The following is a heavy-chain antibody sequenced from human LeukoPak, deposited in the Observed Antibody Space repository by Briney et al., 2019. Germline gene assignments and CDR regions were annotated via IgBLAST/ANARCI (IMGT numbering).Heavy chain of an antibody. CDR1: GGSFSGYY. Sequence: SETLSLTCADYGGSFSGYYWSWIRQPPGKGLEWLGEINHSGSTNYNPSLKSRVTISVDTSKNQFSLKLSSVTAADTAVYYCARKYCSSTSCYTDYWGQGTLVTVSS. J-gene: IGHJ4*02. CDR2: INHSGST. D-gene: IGHD2-2*02. V-gene: IGHV4-34*01. CDR3: ARKYCSSTSCYTDY.